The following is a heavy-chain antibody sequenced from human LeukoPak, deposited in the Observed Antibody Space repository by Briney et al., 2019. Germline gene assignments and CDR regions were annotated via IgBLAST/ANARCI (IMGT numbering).Heavy chain of an antibody. J-gene: IGHJ6*02. V-gene: IGHV4-31*03. CDR3: ARDDTSLYGLDV. CDR2: IFYTGST. Sequence: SETLSLTCTVSGGSISSGGDYWTWIRQRPGEGLEWIGHIFYTGSTYYIPSLKSRITISIDTSKNQFSLKLNSVTAADTAVYYCARDDTSLYGLDVWGQGTTVTVSS. CDR1: GGSISSGGDY.